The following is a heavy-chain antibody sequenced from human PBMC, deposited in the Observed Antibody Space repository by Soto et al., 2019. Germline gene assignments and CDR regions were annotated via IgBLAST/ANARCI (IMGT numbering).Heavy chain of an antibody. J-gene: IGHJ4*02. D-gene: IGHD3-22*01. V-gene: IGHV1-69*12. CDR3: ARESVDYYDSSGHYYY. CDR2: IISRFGTA. Sequence: QVQLVQSGADVKKAGYSVKVSCKASGGTSSTYAISWVRQAPGQGLGWMGGIISRFGTANYAQKFQGRVTLTADESTDTAYMELRNLRSEDTAVYYCARESVDYYDSSGHYYYWGQGTLVTVS. CDR1: GGTSSTYA.